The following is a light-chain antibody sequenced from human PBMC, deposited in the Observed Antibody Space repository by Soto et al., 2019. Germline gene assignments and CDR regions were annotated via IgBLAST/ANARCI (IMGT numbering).Light chain of an antibody. V-gene: IGKV3-15*01. Sequence: EIVLTQSPGTLSLSPGERATLSCRASQSVNNNLAWYQQKPGQAPRLLIFGASTRAADIPDRFSGSGFGTEFTLTISSLQSGDCAVYFCQHYNDWPTFGQGTKVDI. CDR3: QHYNDWPT. CDR2: GAS. CDR1: QSVNNN. J-gene: IGKJ1*01.